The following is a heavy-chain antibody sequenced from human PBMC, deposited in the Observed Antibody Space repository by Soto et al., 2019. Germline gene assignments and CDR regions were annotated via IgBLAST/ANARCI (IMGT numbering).Heavy chain of an antibody. V-gene: IGHV3-74*01. J-gene: IGHJ4*02. CDR2: INSDGSRT. CDR3: AGAYGFDY. Sequence: EVQLVESGGGLVPPGGSLRLSCADSGFPFSSYWMNCVRQAPGKGLVWVSRINSDGSRTNYADSVKGRFTISRDNAKNTLYLQMNSLRAEDTAVYYCAGAYGFDYWGQGTLVTVSS. CDR1: GFPFSSYW. D-gene: IGHD4-17*01.